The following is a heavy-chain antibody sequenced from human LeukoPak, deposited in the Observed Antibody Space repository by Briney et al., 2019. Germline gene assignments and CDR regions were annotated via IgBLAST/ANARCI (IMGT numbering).Heavy chain of an antibody. D-gene: IGHD1-26*01. CDR1: GFTFSSYA. Sequence: GGSLRLSCAASGFTFSSYAMHWVRQAPGKGLEWVAVISYDGSNKYYADSVKGRFTISRDNSKNTLYLQMNSLRAEDTALYYCAKDGGSYNLYAFNIWGQGTMVTVSS. V-gene: IGHV3-30-3*01. CDR3: AKDGGSYNLYAFNI. J-gene: IGHJ3*02. CDR2: ISYDGSNK.